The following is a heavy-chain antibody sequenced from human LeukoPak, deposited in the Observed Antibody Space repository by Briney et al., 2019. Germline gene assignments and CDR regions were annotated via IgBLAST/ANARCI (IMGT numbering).Heavy chain of an antibody. D-gene: IGHD3-16*02. CDR2: INWNSGNI. CDR3: ARVSAGVIGMKDVFDI. J-gene: IGHJ3*02. CDR1: GFTFDDYA. V-gene: IGHV3-9*01. Sequence: PGGSLRLSCAASGFTFDDYAMHWVRQAPGKGLEWVSAINWNSGNIGYADSVKGRFTISRDNAKNSLYLQMNSLRAEDTAVYYCARVSAGVIGMKDVFDIWGQGTMVTVSS.